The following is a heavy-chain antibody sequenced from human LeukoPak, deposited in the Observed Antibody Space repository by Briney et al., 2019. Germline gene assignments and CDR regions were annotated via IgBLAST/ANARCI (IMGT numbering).Heavy chain of an antibody. CDR2: INPNSGGT. D-gene: IGHD2-15*01. J-gene: IGHJ5*02. V-gene: IGHV1-2*02. CDR1: GYTFTGYY. CDR3: ATILYCSGGSCYSYWFDP. Sequence: ASVKVSCKASGYTFTGYYMHWVRQAPGQGLEWMGWINPNSGGTNYAQKFQGRVTMTRDTSISTAYMELSRPRSDDTAVYYCATILYCSGGSCYSYWFDPWGQGTLVTVSS.